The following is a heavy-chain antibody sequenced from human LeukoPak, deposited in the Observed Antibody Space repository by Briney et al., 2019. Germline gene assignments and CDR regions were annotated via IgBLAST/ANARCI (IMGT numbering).Heavy chain of an antibody. CDR3: ARAGQGYCTSASCYLSLDY. Sequence: SETLSLTCAVSGGSISSSNWWSWVRQSPGKGLEWIGEIYHSGSTNYNPSLKSRVTISVDKSKNQFSLKLSSVAAADTALYYCARAGQGYCTSASCYLSLDYWGQGTLVTVSS. CDR1: GGSISSSNW. D-gene: IGHD2-2*01. J-gene: IGHJ4*02. V-gene: IGHV4-4*02. CDR2: IYHSGST.